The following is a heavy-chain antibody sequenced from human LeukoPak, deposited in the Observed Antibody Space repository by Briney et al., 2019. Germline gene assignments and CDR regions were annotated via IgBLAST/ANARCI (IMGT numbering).Heavy chain of an antibody. Sequence: PSETLSLTCTVSGGSISSYYWSWIRQPPGKGLEWIGEINHSGSTNYNPSLKSRVTISVDTSKNQFSLKLSSVTAADTAVYYCASLWPYSSSPDFDYWGQGTLVTVSS. J-gene: IGHJ4*02. V-gene: IGHV4-34*01. D-gene: IGHD6-6*01. CDR3: ASLWPYSSSPDFDY. CDR1: GGSISSYY. CDR2: INHSGST.